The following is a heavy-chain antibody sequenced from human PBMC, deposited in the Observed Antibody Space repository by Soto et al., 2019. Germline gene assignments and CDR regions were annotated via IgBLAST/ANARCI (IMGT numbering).Heavy chain of an antibody. CDR2: TYYRSKWYN. V-gene: IGHV6-1*01. J-gene: IGHJ6*02. D-gene: IGHD6-13*01. Sequence: SQTLSLTCAISGDSVSSNSAAWNWIRQSPSRCLEWLGRTYYRSKWYNDYAVSVKSRITINPDTSKNQFSLQLNSVTPEDTAVYYCARSPGYSSSWYSDYHYYGMDVWGQGTTVTVSS. CDR1: GDSVSSNSAA. CDR3: ARSPGYSSSWYSDYHYYGMDV.